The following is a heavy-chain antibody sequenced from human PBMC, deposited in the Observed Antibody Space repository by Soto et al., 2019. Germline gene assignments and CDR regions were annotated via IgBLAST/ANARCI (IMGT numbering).Heavy chain of an antibody. J-gene: IGHJ6*02. CDR2: IDTSGTT. CDR1: GGSVSSGSYY. D-gene: IGHD3-10*01. Sequence: PSETLSLTCTVSGGSVSSGSYYWSWIRQSAGKGLEWIGRIDTSGTTNYNPSLKSRVTMSVDASKNHFSLNLSSVTAADTAVYYCARGPRGYVYYHGMDVWGQGTTVTVSS. CDR3: ARGPRGYVYYHGMDV. V-gene: IGHV4-61*02.